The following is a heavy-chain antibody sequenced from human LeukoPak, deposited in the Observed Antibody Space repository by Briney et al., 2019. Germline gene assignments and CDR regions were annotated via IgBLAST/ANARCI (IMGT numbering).Heavy chain of an antibody. CDR2: ISSSSSYI. CDR3: ARDLNRYYYDSSGYYLDHDAFDI. D-gene: IGHD3-22*01. Sequence: GGSLRLSCAASGFTFSSYSMNWVRQAPGKELEWVSSISSSSSYIYYADSVKGRFTISRDNAKNSLYLQMNSLRAEDTAVYYCARDLNRYYYDSSGYYLDHDAFDIWGQGTMVTVSS. CDR1: GFTFSSYS. V-gene: IGHV3-21*01. J-gene: IGHJ3*02.